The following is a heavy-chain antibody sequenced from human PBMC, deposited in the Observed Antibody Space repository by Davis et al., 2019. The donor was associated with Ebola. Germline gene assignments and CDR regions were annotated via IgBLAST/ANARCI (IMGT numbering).Heavy chain of an antibody. Sequence: GESLKISCAASGFTFSSYGMHWVRQAPGKGLEWVADMWYDGSNKYYADSVKGRFTISRDNSKNTLYLQMNSLRAEDTAVYYCARDSVVVRAASFDYWGQGTLVTVSS. V-gene: IGHV3-33*08. CDR2: MWYDGSNK. D-gene: IGHD2-15*01. CDR1: GFTFSSYG. J-gene: IGHJ4*02. CDR3: ARDSVVVRAASFDY.